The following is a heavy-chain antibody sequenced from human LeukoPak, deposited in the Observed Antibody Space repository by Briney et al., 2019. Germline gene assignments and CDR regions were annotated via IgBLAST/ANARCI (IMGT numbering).Heavy chain of an antibody. CDR2: IRQDGSDK. D-gene: IGHD1-1*01. J-gene: IGHJ4*02. V-gene: IGHV3-7*01. Sequence: AGGSLRLSCAASGFTFSSCWMSWVRQAPGKGLEWVANIRQDGSDKYYVDSVEGRFTISRDNAKNSLYLQMNSLRAEDTAIYYCARDGGTGIPFDYWGQGTLVTVSS. CDR1: GFTFSSCW. CDR3: ARDGGTGIPFDY.